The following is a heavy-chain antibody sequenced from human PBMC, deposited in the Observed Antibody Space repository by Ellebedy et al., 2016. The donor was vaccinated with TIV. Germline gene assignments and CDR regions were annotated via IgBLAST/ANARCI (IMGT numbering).Heavy chain of an antibody. Sequence: ASVKVSXXASGYTFTGYYIHWVRQAPGQGLEWMAIINPNSGSTNYALNFQGRVTMTSDTSTSTVYMELSILRSEDTAIYYCARSSGWYDYWGQGTLVTVSP. D-gene: IGHD6-19*01. V-gene: IGHV1-46*01. CDR1: GYTFTGYY. CDR3: ARSSGWYDY. CDR2: INPNSGST. J-gene: IGHJ4*02.